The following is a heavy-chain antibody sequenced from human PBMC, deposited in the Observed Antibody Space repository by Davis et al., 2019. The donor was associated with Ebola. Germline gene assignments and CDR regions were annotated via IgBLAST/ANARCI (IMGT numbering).Heavy chain of an antibody. D-gene: IGHD5-18*01. CDR2: IYYSGTT. CDR1: GGSISSYY. V-gene: IGHV4-59*12. Sequence: SETLSLTCTVSGGSISSYYWSWIRQPPGKGLEWIAYIYYSGTTSYNPSLKSRVTISVDTSKNQFSLKLSSVTAADTAVYYCARDARIQLWLGNWFDPWGQGTLVTVSS. J-gene: IGHJ5*02. CDR3: ARDARIQLWLGNWFDP.